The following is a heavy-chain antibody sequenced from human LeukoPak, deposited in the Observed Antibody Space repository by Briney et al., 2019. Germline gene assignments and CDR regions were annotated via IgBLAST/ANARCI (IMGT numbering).Heavy chain of an antibody. D-gene: IGHD2-15*01. CDR2: ISGSSSNT. J-gene: IGHJ4*02. Sequence: GGSLRLSCAASGFTFSDFYMSRIRQAPGKGLESVSYISGSSSNTNYADSVKGRFTNSRDNAKNSLYLQMNNLRHEDTAVYYCTRHPAEGDYWGQGTLVTVSS. V-gene: IGHV3-11*03. CDR1: GFTFSDFY. CDR3: TRHPAEGDY.